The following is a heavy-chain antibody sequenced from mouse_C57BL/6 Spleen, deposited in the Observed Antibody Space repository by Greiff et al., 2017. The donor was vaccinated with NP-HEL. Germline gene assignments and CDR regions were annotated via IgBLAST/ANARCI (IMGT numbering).Heavy chain of an antibody. CDR1: GFNIKDYY. D-gene: IGHD3-2*02. Sequence: LVESGAELVRPGASVKLSCTASGFNIKDYYMHWVKQRPEQGLEWIGRIDPEDGDTEYAPKFQGKATMTADTSSNTAYLQLSSLTSEDTAVYYCTMDSSGYGYYAMDYWGQGTSVTVSS. CDR2: IDPEDGDT. V-gene: IGHV14-1*01. CDR3: TMDSSGYGYYAMDY. J-gene: IGHJ4*01.